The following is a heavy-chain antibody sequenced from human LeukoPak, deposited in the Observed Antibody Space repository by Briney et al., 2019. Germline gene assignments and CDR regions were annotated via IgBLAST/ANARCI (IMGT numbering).Heavy chain of an antibody. V-gene: IGHV5-51*01. CDR1: GYSFSSYW. CDR2: IYPRDSRT. CDR3: ARHLSDITSSPNY. D-gene: IGHD2-2*01. Sequence: GESLKISCKGSGYSFSSYWIAWVRQMPGKGLEWMGVIYPRDSRTTYSPSFQGQVIISADKSISTAYLQWTSLKASDTAMYYCARHLSDITSSPNYWGPGTLVTVSS. J-gene: IGHJ4*02.